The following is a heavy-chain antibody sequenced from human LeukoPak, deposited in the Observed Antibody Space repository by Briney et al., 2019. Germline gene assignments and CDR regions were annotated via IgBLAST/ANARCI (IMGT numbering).Heavy chain of an antibody. V-gene: IGHV3-74*01. D-gene: IGHD1-26*01. CDR3: ARDSYELGATFDY. J-gene: IGHJ4*02. CDR2: INIDGTTT. CDR1: GFTFTRYW. Sequence: PGGSLRLSCAAPGFTFTRYWMHWVRQVPGKGLVWVSRINIDGTTTNYADSVKGRFTVSRDNAKNTLFLQLSSLRVEDTAVYYCARDSYELGATFDYWGQGTLVTVSA.